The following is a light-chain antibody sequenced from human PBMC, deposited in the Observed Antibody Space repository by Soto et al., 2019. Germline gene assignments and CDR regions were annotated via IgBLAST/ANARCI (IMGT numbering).Light chain of an antibody. V-gene: IGKV3-15*01. CDR2: GAS. CDR1: ESISSN. J-gene: IGKJ1*01. CDR3: QQYNNWPRGT. Sequence: EIVMTQSPATLSVSPGEGATLSCRASESISSNLAWYQQRPGQAPRLLIYGASTRATGIPARLSGSGSGTAFALTISSLQSEDFAVYYCQQYNNWPRGTFGQGTKVEIK.